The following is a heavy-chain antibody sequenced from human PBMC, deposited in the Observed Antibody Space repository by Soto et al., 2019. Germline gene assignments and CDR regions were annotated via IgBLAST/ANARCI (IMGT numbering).Heavy chain of an antibody. CDR1: GFTFSSYA. CDR3: AKDSLVPAATPPPYYFDY. D-gene: IGHD2-2*01. CDR2: ISGSGGST. V-gene: IGHV3-23*01. J-gene: IGHJ4*02. Sequence: GGSLRLSCAASGFTFSSYAMSWVRQAPGKGLEWVSAISGSGGSTYYADPVKGRFTISRDNSKNTLYLQMNSLRAEDTAVYYCAKDSLVPAATPPPYYFDYWGQGTLVTVSS.